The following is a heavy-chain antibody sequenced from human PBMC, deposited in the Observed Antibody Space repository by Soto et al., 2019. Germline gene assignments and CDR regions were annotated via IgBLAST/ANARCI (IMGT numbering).Heavy chain of an antibody. D-gene: IGHD3-10*01. J-gene: IGHJ6*02. CDR1: GYTFIRNG. CDR3: ARDIATLVPGV. V-gene: IGHV1-18*01. Sequence: QVQLVQSGAEVKKPGASVKVSCKASGYTFIRNGISWVRQAPGQGLEWMGWISAYNGNTEYAQKFQGRVTMTTDTSTSTAYMELRNLRSDDTAVYYCARDIATLVPGVWGQGTTVTVSS. CDR2: ISAYNGNT.